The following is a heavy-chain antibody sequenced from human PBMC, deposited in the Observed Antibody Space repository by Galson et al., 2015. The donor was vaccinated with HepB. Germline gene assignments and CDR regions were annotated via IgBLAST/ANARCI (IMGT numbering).Heavy chain of an antibody. Sequence: SLRLSCAVSGFTFSSFWMSWVRQAPGKGLEWVANIKQDGSEKYYVDSVKGRFTISRDNAKNSLFLQMNSLRAEDTAVYYCARDHRAAAAADYWGQGTLVTVSS. D-gene: IGHD6-13*01. J-gene: IGHJ4*02. CDR1: GFTFSSFW. CDR2: IKQDGSEK. CDR3: ARDHRAAAAADY. V-gene: IGHV3-7*01.